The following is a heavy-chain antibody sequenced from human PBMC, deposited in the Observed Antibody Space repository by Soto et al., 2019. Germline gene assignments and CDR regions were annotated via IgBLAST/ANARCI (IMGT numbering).Heavy chain of an antibody. CDR1: GYTFDTYG. CDR2: ISAYNGHT. V-gene: IGHV1-18*01. CDR3: ARGRTWGARDFDY. D-gene: IGHD3-16*01. J-gene: IGHJ4*02. Sequence: QVQLVQSGSEVKRPGASVRVSCKASGYTFDTYGISWVRQAPGQGLEWMGWISAYNGHTDYAQRCQGRVTMTTDTSTNTVSLELRGLRSDDTAVYYCARGRTWGARDFDYWGQGTLVTVSS.